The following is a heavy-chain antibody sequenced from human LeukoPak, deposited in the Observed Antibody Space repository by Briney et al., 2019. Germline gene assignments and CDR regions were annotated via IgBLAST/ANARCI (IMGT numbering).Heavy chain of an antibody. D-gene: IGHD4-11*01. CDR1: GFTFSHYG. V-gene: IGHV3-33*06. Sequence: QSGRALRLSCATSGFTFSHYGMHWVRQAPGKVLKRVAVIWSDGPNRYYGDPVKGRFTISRDNFQRTVYLQMNSLRAEDTAVYYCAKDAQRGFDYSNYLDKWGQGTLVTVSS. CDR3: AKDAQRGFDYSNYLDK. J-gene: IGHJ4*02. CDR2: IWSDGPNR.